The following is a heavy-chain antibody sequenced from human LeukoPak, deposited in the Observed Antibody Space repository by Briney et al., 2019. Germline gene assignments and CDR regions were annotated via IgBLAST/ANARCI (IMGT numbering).Heavy chain of an antibody. CDR1: GFTFDDYA. Sequence: GRSLRLSCAASGFTFDDYAMHWVRQAPGKGLEWVSGISWNSGSIGYADSVKGRFTISRDNSKSTLYLQMNSLRAEDTAVYYCAKDDHIVVVPAAIQYFQHWGQGTLVTVSS. D-gene: IGHD2-2*01. V-gene: IGHV3-9*01. CDR3: AKDDHIVVVPAAIQYFQH. CDR2: ISWNSGSI. J-gene: IGHJ1*01.